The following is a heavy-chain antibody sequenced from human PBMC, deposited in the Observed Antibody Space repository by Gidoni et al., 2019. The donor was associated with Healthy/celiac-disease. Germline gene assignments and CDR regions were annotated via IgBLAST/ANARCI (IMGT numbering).Heavy chain of an antibody. D-gene: IGHD3-3*01. Sequence: QLQLQESGPGLVKPSETLSLTCTVSGGSISSSTSYWGWIRQPPGMGLEWIGSFYSSGNTYYNPSLKSRVAISVDTSKNQFSLKLNSVTAADTAVYYCVRSVLLDYWGQGILVTVSS. CDR3: VRSVLLDY. CDR2: FYSSGNT. V-gene: IGHV4-39*07. J-gene: IGHJ4*02. CDR1: GGSISSSTSY.